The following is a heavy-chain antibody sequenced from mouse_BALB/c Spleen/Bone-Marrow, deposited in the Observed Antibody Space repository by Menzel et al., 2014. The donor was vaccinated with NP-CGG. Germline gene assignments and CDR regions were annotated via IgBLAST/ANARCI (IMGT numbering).Heavy chain of an antibody. CDR1: GYTFTSYY. D-gene: IGHD1-1*01. V-gene: IGHV1S81*02. J-gene: IGHJ4*01. CDR2: INPSNGGT. CDR3: TRSRRDYAMDY. Sequence: QVQLKQSGAELVKPGASVKLSCKASGYTFTSYYMYWVKQRPGQGLEWIGEINPSNGGTNFNEKFKSKATLTVDKSSRTAYMQLSSLTSEDSAVYYCTRSRRDYAMDYWGQGTSVTVSS.